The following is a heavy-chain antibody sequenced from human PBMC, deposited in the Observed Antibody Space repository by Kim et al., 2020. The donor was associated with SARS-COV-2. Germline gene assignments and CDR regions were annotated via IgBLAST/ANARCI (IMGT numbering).Heavy chain of an antibody. J-gene: IGHJ1*01. CDR2: IYYSGNY. CDR1: GGSISSSSYY. Sequence: SETLSLTCTVSGGSISSSSYYWGWLRQPPGMGREWIGCIYYSGNYYYNPSLKSRVTISVYTSKYQLSLKLGSVTAADTAVYYCASQAIVVVPAAQTGYFQLWGQGTLVTVSS. V-gene: IGHV4-39*01. D-gene: IGHD2-2*01. CDR3: ASQAIVVVPAAQTGYFQL.